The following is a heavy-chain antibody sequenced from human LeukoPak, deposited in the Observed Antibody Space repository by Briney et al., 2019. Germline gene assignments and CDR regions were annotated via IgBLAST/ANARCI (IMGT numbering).Heavy chain of an antibody. CDR3: ARARSPSSGYLLRDHNWFDP. D-gene: IGHD3-22*01. V-gene: IGHV1-69*05. J-gene: IGHJ5*02. Sequence: GASVKVSCKASGGTFNSYAISWVRQAPGHGLEWMGGIIPIFGTANYAQKVQGRVTITTDESTTTAYMELSSLRSEDTAVYYCARARSPSSGYLLRDHNWFDPWGQGTLVTVSS. CDR2: IIPIFGTA. CDR1: GGTFNSYA.